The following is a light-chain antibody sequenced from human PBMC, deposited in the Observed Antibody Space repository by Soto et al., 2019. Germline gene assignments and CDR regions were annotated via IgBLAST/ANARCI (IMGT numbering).Light chain of an antibody. J-gene: IGLJ1*01. V-gene: IGLV2-8*01. CDR1: SSDIGVYEY. CDR2: EVN. Sequence: QSALTQSPSASGSPGQSVTISCTGTSSDIGVYEYVSWYQQHPGKAPKLMIYEVNKRPSGVPDRFSGSKSGNTSSLTVSGLQAEDEDDYYCSSYAGSHKFVFGTGTKLTVL. CDR3: SSYAGSHKFV.